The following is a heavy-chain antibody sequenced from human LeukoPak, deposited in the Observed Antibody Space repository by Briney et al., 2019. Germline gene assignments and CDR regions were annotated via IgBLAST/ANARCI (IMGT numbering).Heavy chain of an antibody. CDR1: GGSISSSSYY. CDR3: ARGPFSSRGRVVVTTIPVAFDI. D-gene: IGHD2-21*02. CDR2: IYYSGST. V-gene: IGHV4-39*07. Sequence: PSETLSLTCTVSGGSISSSSYYWGWIRQPPGKGLEWIGSIYYSGSTYYNPSLKSRVTISVDTSKNQFSLKLSSVTAADTAVYYCARGPFSSRGRVVVTTIPVAFDIWGQGTMVTVSS. J-gene: IGHJ3*02.